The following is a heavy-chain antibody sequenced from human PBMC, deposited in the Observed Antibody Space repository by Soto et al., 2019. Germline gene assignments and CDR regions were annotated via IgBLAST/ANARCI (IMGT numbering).Heavy chain of an antibody. Sequence: GGSLRLSCAASGFTFSSYEMNWVRQAPGKGLEWVSYISSSGSTIYYADSVKGRFTISRDNAKNSLYLQMNSLRAEDTAVYYCATANWGAFDIWGQGTMVTVSS. J-gene: IGHJ3*02. V-gene: IGHV3-48*03. D-gene: IGHD7-27*01. CDR3: ATANWGAFDI. CDR1: GFTFSSYE. CDR2: ISSSGSTI.